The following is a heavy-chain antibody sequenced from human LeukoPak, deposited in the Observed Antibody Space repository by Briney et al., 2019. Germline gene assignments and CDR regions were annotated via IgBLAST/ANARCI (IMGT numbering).Heavy chain of an antibody. J-gene: IGHJ6*02. CDR3: ATSRSYSSSWYNYYYYGMDV. V-gene: IGHV5-51*01. CDR2: IYPGDSDT. CDR1: GYSFTSYW. D-gene: IGHD6-13*01. Sequence: GESLKISCKGSGYSFTSYWIGWVRQMPGKGLEWMGIIYPGDSDTRYSPSFQGQVTISADKSISTAYLQWSSLKASDTAMYYCATSRSYSSSWYNYYYYGMDVWGQGTTVTVSS.